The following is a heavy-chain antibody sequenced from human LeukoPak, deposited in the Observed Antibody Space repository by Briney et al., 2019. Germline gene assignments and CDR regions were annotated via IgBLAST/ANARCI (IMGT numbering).Heavy chain of an antibody. D-gene: IGHD1-7*01. CDR2: ISSSSSSYI. Sequence: PGGSLRLSCAASGFTFSSYSMNWVRQAPGKGLEWVSSISSSSSSYIYYADSVKGRFTISRDNAKNSLYLQMNSLRAEDTAVYYCARDRAGSWNYLYYYYMDVWGKGTTVTVSS. V-gene: IGHV3-21*01. CDR1: GFTFSSYS. J-gene: IGHJ6*03. CDR3: ARDRAGSWNYLYYYYMDV.